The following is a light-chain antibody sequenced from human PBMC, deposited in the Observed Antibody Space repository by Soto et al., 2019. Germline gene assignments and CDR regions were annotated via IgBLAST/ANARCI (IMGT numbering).Light chain of an antibody. J-gene: IGLJ1*01. Sequence: QPVLTQPPSASGTPGQRVTISCSGSSSNIGSNTINWYQQLPGTAPKLLIYSNNQRPSGVPDRFSGSKSGTSASLAISGHQSEDEADYYCAAWDDRLNGYVFGTGTKVTVL. CDR2: SNN. CDR1: SSNIGSNT. V-gene: IGLV1-44*01. CDR3: AAWDDRLNGYV.